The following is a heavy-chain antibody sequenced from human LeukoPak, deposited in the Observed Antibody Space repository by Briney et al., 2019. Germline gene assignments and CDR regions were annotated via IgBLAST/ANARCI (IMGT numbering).Heavy chain of an antibody. V-gene: IGHV3-23*01. CDR3: AKDLGSSGWYIDY. J-gene: IGHJ4*02. CDR2: NSGGSS. D-gene: IGHD6-19*01. Sequence: NPGGSLRLSCAASGFTFSTYGVYWVRQAPGKGLEWVSSNSGGSSYYADSVKGRFTISRDNSKNTLYLQMNSLRAEDTAVYYCAKDLGSSGWYIDYWGQGTLVTVSS. CDR1: GFTFSTYG.